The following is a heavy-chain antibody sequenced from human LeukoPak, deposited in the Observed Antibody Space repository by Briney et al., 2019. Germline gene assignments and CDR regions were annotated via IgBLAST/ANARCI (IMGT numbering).Heavy chain of an antibody. V-gene: IGHV3-30*18. CDR2: ISYDGGNK. J-gene: IGHJ4*02. CDR1: GFTFSSYG. CDR3: ANLAYCGGDCPRPPFDY. Sequence: TGRSLRLSCAASGFTFSSYGMHWVRQAPGKGLEWVAVISYDGGNKYYADSVKGRFTISRDNSKNTLYLQMNSLRAEDTAVYYCANLAYCGGDCPRPPFDYWGQGTLVTVSS. D-gene: IGHD2-21*02.